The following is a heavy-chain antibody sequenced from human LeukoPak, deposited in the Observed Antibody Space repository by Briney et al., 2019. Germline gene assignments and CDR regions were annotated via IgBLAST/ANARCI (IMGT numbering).Heavy chain of an antibody. J-gene: IGHJ4*02. Sequence: SETLSLTCTVSGGSLTKYYWSWIRQPPGKGLEWIGYIYYSGIANYNPSLKSRVTISIDTFKNQFSLKLSSVTPADTAVYYCALSDTAMIKGGFDYWGQGTLVTVSS. CDR3: ALSDTAMIKGGFDY. CDR2: IYYSGIA. D-gene: IGHD5-18*01. V-gene: IGHV4-59*03. CDR1: GGSLTKYY.